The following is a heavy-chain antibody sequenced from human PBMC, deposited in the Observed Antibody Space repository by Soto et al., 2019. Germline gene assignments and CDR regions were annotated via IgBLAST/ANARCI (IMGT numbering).Heavy chain of an antibody. CDR3: GKVLIGATRHTGVDS. V-gene: IGHV4-39*01. D-gene: IGHD2-15*01. CDR1: CVSLDSGHYY. J-gene: IGHJ4*02. Sequence: QLHLQESGPGLVNPLETLSLTCSVSCVSLDSGHYYWVWIRQPPGKGLTWIAIVYYAGSTYYNPSLKSRVTISIHKQKNQFSLTLKSVTAADTAIYYCGKVLIGATRHTGVDSWGQGTLVTVSS. CDR2: VYYAGST.